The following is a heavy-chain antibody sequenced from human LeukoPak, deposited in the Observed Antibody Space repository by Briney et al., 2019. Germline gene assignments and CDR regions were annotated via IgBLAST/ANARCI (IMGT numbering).Heavy chain of an antibody. CDR3: VRIYCTSTSCYGDSYYGMDV. CDR1: GGSIDSNS. CDR2: ISYSGST. Sequence: ASETLSLTCTVSGGSIDSNSWTWIRQPPGKGLEWIGSISYSGSTYYNPSLKTRVTMSVDTYENQFSLQLSSVTAADSTVYYCVRIYCTSTSCYGDSYYGMDVWGQGTTVTVSS. J-gene: IGHJ6*02. V-gene: IGHV4-39*01. D-gene: IGHD2-2*01.